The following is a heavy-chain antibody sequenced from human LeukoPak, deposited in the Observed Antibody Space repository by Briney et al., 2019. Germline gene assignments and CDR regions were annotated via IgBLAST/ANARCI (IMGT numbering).Heavy chain of an antibody. D-gene: IGHD5-12*01. CDR2: IWYDGSNK. CDR3: ARGDSGYDLLVDY. Sequence: GGSLRLSCAASGFTFSSYGMHWVRQAPGKGLEWVAVIWYDGSNKYYADSVKGRFTISRDNSKNTLYLQMNSLRAEDTAVYYCARGDSGYDLLVDYWGQGTLVTVSS. V-gene: IGHV3-33*01. CDR1: GFTFSSYG. J-gene: IGHJ4*02.